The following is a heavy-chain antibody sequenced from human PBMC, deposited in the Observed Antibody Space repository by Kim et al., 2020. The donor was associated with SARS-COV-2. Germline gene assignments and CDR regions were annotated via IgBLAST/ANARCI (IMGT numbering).Heavy chain of an antibody. Sequence: ASVKVSCKASGYTFTSYYMHWMRQAPGQGLEWMGIINPSGGSTSYAQKFQGRVTMTRDTSTSTVYMELSSLRSEDTAVYYCARDLTVGATTDYYYGMDVWGQGTTVTVSS. V-gene: IGHV1-46*01. D-gene: IGHD1-26*01. CDR1: GYTFTSYY. J-gene: IGHJ6*02. CDR3: ARDLTVGATTDYYYGMDV. CDR2: INPSGGST.